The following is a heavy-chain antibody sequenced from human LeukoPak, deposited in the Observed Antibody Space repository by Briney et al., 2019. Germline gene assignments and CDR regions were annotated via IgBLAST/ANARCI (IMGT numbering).Heavy chain of an antibody. D-gene: IGHD2-8*02. Sequence: SGPTLVNRTQTLTLTCTFSGFSLLTSGVGVGWFRQPPGKAPECLALISWDNDRRYNPSLRPRLTIYTDTSKNQVVLTMTNMDPVDTAKYYCEHRVFQGGYWDSGKFDYWGQGTPVTVSS. J-gene: IGHJ4*02. CDR2: ISWDNDR. CDR1: GFSLLTSGVG. CDR3: EHRVFQGGYWDSGKFDY. V-gene: IGHV2-5*02.